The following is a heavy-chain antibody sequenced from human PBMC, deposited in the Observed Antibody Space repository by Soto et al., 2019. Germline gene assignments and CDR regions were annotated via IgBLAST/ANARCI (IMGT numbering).Heavy chain of an antibody. CDR2: ISSSSSYI. V-gene: IGHV3-21*01. J-gene: IGHJ5*02. D-gene: IGHD5-12*01. CDR3: ARSGMATPTASHWFDP. CDR1: GFTFSSYS. Sequence: GGSLRLSCAASGFTFSSYSMNWVRQAPGKGREWVSSISSSSSYIYYADSVKGRFTISRDNAKNSLYLQMNSLRAEDTAVYYCARSGMATPTASHWFDPWGQGTLVTVSS.